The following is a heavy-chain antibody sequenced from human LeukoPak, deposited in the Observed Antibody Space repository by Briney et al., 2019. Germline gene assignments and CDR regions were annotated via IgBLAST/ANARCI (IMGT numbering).Heavy chain of an antibody. CDR3: ARGPAGIAAARRRFDP. J-gene: IGHJ5*02. CDR2: MNPNSGNT. D-gene: IGHD6-13*01. Sequence: GASVKVSFKASGYTFTSYDINGVRQATGQGLEWMGWMNPNSGNTGYAQKFQGRVTMTRNTSISTAYMELSSLRSEHTAVYYCARGPAGIAAARRRFDPWGQGTLVTVSS. V-gene: IGHV1-8*01. CDR1: GYTFTSYD.